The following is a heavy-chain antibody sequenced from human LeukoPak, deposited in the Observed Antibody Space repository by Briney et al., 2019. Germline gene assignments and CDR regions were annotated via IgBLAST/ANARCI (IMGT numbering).Heavy chain of an antibody. D-gene: IGHD2-2*01. CDR2: INAGNGNT. CDR1: GYTFTSYA. CDR3: ARERHIVVVPAAMCSWFDP. Sequence: GASVKVSCKASGYTFTSYAMHWVRQAPGQRLEWMGWINAGNGNTKYSQKFQGRVTITRDTSASTACMELSSLRSEDTAVYYCARERHIVVVPAAMCSWFDPWGQGTLVTVSS. J-gene: IGHJ5*02. V-gene: IGHV1-3*01.